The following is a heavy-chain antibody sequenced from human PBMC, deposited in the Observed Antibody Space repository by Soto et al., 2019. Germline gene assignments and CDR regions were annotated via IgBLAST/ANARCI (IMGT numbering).Heavy chain of an antibody. Sequence: EVQLVESGGGLVQPGGSLRLSCAASGFSFSDSAIHWVRQASGKGLEWVGRTRSKAHIYATAFAASVKGRFTISRDDSKNTVYLQMNSLKTEDTAVYYCTRHTVDYWGQGTLVTVS. J-gene: IGHJ4*02. CDR1: GFSFSDSA. CDR2: TRSKAHIYAT. D-gene: IGHD4-4*01. V-gene: IGHV3-73*02. CDR3: TRHTVDY.